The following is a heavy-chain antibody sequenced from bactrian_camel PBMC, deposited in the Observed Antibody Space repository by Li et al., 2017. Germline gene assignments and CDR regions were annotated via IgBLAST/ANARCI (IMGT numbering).Heavy chain of an antibody. D-gene: IGHD3*01. J-gene: IGHJ4*01. CDR1: GFSFSANW. V-gene: IGHV3S6*01. CDR3: VRDWRTVVGVTPGDS. Sequence: HVQLVESGGGLVQPGGSLRLSCAASGFSFSANWMHWVRQAPGKGLEWVSSIYTGDGSTYSADSVKGRFSISRDNAKNTVYLQMNSLKPEDTAVYYCVRDWRTVVGVTPGDSWGQGTQVTVS. CDR2: IYTGDGST.